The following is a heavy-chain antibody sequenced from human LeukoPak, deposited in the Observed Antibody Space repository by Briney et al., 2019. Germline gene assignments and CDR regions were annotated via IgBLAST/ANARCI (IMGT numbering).Heavy chain of an antibody. D-gene: IGHD3-22*01. CDR2: ISSSGSTI. V-gene: IGHV3-48*03. Sequence: EGSLRLSCAASGFIFSSYEMNWVRQAPGKGLEWISYISSSGSTIYYADSVKGRFTISRDNAENSLYLQMNSLRAEDTAVYYCARVGYYDSSGFWGQGTLVTVSS. J-gene: IGHJ4*02. CDR1: GFIFSSYE. CDR3: ARVGYYDSSGF.